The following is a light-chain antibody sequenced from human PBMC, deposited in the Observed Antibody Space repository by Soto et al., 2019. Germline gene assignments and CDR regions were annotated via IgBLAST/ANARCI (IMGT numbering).Light chain of an antibody. CDR3: HKYGSSPHT. V-gene: IGKV3-20*01. CDR1: QSVNTRY. CDR2: AAS. Sequence: EIVLTQSPGALSLSPGDRATLSCRASQSVNTRYLAWYQQRPGQAPRLLIYAASSRATGIPDRFSGGGSGRDFTLTIVRLEPEDSGMCYGHKYGSSPHTFGQGTKLEIK. J-gene: IGKJ2*01.